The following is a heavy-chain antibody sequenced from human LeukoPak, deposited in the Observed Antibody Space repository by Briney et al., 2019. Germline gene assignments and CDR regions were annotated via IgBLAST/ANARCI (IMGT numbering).Heavy chain of an antibody. CDR1: GGSFSGYY. CDR3: ARGKRIAARSYYFDY. J-gene: IGHJ4*02. CDR2: VNHSGST. Sequence: SETLSLTCAVYGGSFSGYYWSWNRQPPGKGLEWIGEVNHSGSTNYNPSLKSRVTISVDTSKNQFSLKLSSVTAADTAVYYCARGKRIAARSYYFDYWGQGTLITVSS. V-gene: IGHV4-34*01. D-gene: IGHD6-6*01.